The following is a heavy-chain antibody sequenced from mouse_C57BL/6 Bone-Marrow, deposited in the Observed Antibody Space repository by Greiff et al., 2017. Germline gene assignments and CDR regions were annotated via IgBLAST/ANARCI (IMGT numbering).Heavy chain of an antibody. CDR1: GYSITSGYY. J-gene: IGHJ1*03. Sequence: DVKLQESGPGLVKPSQSLSLTCSVTGYSITSGYYWNWIRQFPGNKLEWMGYISYDGSNNYNPSLKNRISITRDTSKNQFFLKLNSVTTEDTATYFCARGGYYDYDGDWYFDVWGTGTTVTVSS. V-gene: IGHV3-6*01. D-gene: IGHD2-4*01. CDR3: ARGGYYDYDGDWYFDV. CDR2: ISYDGSN.